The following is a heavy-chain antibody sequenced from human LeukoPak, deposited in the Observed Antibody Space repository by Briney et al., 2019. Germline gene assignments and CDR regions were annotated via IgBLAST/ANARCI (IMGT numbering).Heavy chain of an antibody. Sequence: SETLSLTCTVSGGSISSYYWSWIRQPPGKGLEWIGYIYYSGSTNYNPSLKSRVTISVDTSKNQFSLKLSSVTAADTAVYYCATSTLSDAFDIWGQGTMVTVSS. CDR1: GGSISSYY. V-gene: IGHV4-59*01. D-gene: IGHD5/OR15-5a*01. CDR2: IYYSGST. J-gene: IGHJ3*02. CDR3: ATSTLSDAFDI.